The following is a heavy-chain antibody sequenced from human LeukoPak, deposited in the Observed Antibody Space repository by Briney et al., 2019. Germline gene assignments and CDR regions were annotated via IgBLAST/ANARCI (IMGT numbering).Heavy chain of an antibody. J-gene: IGHJ4*02. CDR2: IKFDGREE. D-gene: IGHD6-13*01. V-gene: IGHV3-7*01. CDR3: KSGGAAPGSFDN. CDR1: GFTFSDYW. Sequence: GGSLRLSCAASGFTFSDYWMSWVRQAPGKGLGWVANIKFDGREEYYVDSVKGRFTISRDNAKNSVYLQLNSLRVEDTAVYYCKSGGAAPGSFDNWGQGTLVTVSP.